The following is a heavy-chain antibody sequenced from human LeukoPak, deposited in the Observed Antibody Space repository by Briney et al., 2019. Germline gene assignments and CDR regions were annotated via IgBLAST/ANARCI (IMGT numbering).Heavy chain of an antibody. CDR2: IYYSGST. Sequence: SETLSLTCTVSGGSISSSSYYWGWVRQPPGKGLEWIGSIYYSGSTYYDPSLKSRVTISVDTSKNQFSLKLSSVTAADTAVYYCARRRGSGPDDYWGQGTLVTVSS. D-gene: IGHD6-19*01. V-gene: IGHV4-39*01. CDR1: GGSISSSSYY. J-gene: IGHJ4*02. CDR3: ARRRGSGPDDY.